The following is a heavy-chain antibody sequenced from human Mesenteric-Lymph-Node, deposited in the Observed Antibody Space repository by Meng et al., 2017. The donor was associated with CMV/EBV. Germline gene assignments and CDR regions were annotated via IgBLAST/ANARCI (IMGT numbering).Heavy chain of an antibody. CDR2: IWYDGSNK. J-gene: IGHJ4*02. CDR1: TFSSYG. D-gene: IGHD2-2*01. Sequence: TFSSYGMHWVRQAPGKGLEWVAVIWYDGSNKYYADSVKGRFTISRDNSKNTLYLQMNSLRAEDTAVYYCAKSELGYCSSTSCLPFDYWGQGTLVTVSS. V-gene: IGHV3-33*06. CDR3: AKSELGYCSSTSCLPFDY.